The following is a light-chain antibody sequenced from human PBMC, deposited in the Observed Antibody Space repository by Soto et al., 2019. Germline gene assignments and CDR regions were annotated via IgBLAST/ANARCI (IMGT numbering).Light chain of an antibody. J-gene: IGLJ1*01. CDR3: SSFTSRFTFV. CDR2: EVT. CDR1: RSDVGAYHY. V-gene: IGLV2-14*01. Sequence: QSALTQPASVSVSPGQSIAISCTGTRSDVGAYHYVSWYQQHPGKAPKLMISEVTNRPSGVSDRFSGSKSGNTASLTISGLQAEDEADYYCSSFTSRFTFVFGTGTKLTVL.